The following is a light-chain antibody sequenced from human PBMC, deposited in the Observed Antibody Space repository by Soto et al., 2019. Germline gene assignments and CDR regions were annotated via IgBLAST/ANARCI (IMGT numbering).Light chain of an antibody. CDR3: CSYAGSYTGV. V-gene: IGLV2-11*01. Sequence: QSVLTQPRSVSGSPGQSVTISCTGTSSDVGDYNYVSWYQQHPGKAPRLMIYDVTKRPSGVPDRFSSSQSGNTASLTISGLQAEDEADYYCCSYAGSYTGVFGTGTKVTVL. J-gene: IGLJ1*01. CDR2: DVT. CDR1: SSDVGDYNY.